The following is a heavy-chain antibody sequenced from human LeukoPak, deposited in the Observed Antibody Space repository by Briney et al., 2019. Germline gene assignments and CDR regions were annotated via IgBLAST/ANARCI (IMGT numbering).Heavy chain of an antibody. CDR1: GFTFDDYG. CDR3: ARGRRYDSSGPFDY. J-gene: IGHJ4*02. D-gene: IGHD3-22*01. Sequence: PGGSLRLSCAASGFTFDDYGMSWVRQAPGKGLEWVSGINWNGGNTGYADSVKGRFTISRDNAKNSLYLQMNSLRAEDTALYYCARGRRYDSSGPFDYWGQGTLVTVSS. CDR2: INWNGGNT. V-gene: IGHV3-20*04.